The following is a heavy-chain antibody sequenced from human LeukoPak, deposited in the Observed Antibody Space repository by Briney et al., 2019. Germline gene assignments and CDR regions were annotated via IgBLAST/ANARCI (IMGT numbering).Heavy chain of an antibody. CDR1: GFTFSSYV. Sequence: TGGSLRLSCAASGFTFSSYVMHWVRQAPGKGLEWVAIISYDGSNEYYADSVKGRFTISRDNSKNTLYLQMYSLRAADTAVYYCAELGITMIGGVWGKGTTVTISS. D-gene: IGHD3-10*02. CDR2: ISYDGSNE. CDR3: AELGITMIGGV. J-gene: IGHJ6*04. V-gene: IGHV3-30*04.